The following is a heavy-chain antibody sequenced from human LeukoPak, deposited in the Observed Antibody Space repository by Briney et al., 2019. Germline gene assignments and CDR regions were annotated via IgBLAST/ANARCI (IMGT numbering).Heavy chain of an antibody. CDR3: GRDRVGATDYFDY. V-gene: IGHV3-30-3*01. CDR1: GFTFSSYA. Sequence: PGRSLRLSCAASGFTFSSYAMHWVRQAPGKGLEWVAVISYDGSNKYYADSVKGRFTISRDNSKNTLYLQMNSLRAEDTAVYYCGRDRVGATDYFDYGGREPRVTVS. CDR2: ISYDGSNK. D-gene: IGHD1-26*01. J-gene: IGHJ4*02.